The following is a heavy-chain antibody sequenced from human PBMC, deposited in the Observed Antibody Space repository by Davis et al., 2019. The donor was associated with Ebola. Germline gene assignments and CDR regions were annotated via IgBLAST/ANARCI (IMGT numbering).Heavy chain of an antibody. V-gene: IGHV5-51*01. Sequence: GESLKISCSGSGYTFTDYWIGWVRQMPGKGLELMGIIYPGDSEIRYSPSFQGQVTISVDKSISAAYLQWSSLKASDTAMYYCTRSISYRGSNSDYWGQGTLVTVSS. CDR2: IYPGDSEI. CDR3: TRSISYRGSNSDY. J-gene: IGHJ4*02. D-gene: IGHD4-23*01. CDR1: GYTFTDYW.